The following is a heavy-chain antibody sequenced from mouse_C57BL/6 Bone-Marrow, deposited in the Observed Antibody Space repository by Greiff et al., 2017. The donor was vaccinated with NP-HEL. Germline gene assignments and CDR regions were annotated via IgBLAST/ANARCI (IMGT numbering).Heavy chain of an antibody. CDR3: ARCGSSPCAMDY. D-gene: IGHD1-1*01. CDR1: GYTFTDYY. V-gene: IGHV1-26*01. J-gene: IGHJ4*01. Sequence: EVQLQQSGPELVKPGASVKISCKASGYTFTDYYMNWVKQSHGKSLEWIGDINPNNGGTSYNQKFKGKATLTVDKSSSTAYMELRSLTSEDSAVYYCARCGSSPCAMDYWGQGTSVTVSS. CDR2: INPNNGGT.